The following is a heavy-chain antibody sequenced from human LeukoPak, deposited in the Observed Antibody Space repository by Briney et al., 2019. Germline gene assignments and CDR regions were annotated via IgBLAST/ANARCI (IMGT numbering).Heavy chain of an antibody. CDR2: INWNSGTR. D-gene: IGHD3-10*01. J-gene: IGHJ4*02. V-gene: IGHV3-9*01. CDR1: GFTFDDYA. Sequence: GRSLRLSCAAAGFTFDDYAMHWVRQAPGKGLEWGSGINWNSGTRGYADSAKGRFTISRDSAKNSLYLQMNSLRPEDTALYYCAKDLARGSGGYFPEAFDSWGQGTLVTVSS. CDR3: AKDLARGSGGYFPEAFDS.